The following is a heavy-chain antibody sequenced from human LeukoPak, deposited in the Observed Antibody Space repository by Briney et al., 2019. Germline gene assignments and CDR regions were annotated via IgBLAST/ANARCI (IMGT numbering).Heavy chain of an antibody. D-gene: IGHD4-17*01. J-gene: IGHJ4*02. CDR3: ARGEDYGDYFDY. CDR1: GFTFSTYA. CDR2: IYSGGST. V-gene: IGHV3-66*01. Sequence: GGSLRLSCAASGFTFSTYAMHWVRQAPGKGLEWVSVIYSGGSTYYADSMKGRFTISRDNSKNTLYLQMNSPRAEDTAVYYCARGEDYGDYFDYWGQGTLVTVSS.